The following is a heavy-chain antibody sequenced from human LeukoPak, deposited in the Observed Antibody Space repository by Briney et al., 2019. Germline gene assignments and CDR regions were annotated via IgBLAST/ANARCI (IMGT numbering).Heavy chain of an antibody. CDR1: GYTFTSYD. V-gene: IGHV1-8*01. Sequence: GASVKVSCKASGYTFTSYDINWVRQATGQGLEWMGWMNPNSGNTGYAQKFQGRVTMTRNTSISTAYMELSSLRSEDTAVYYCAILATRRRGIVVVIAFDYWGQGTLVTVSS. D-gene: IGHD3-22*01. CDR2: MNPNSGNT. J-gene: IGHJ4*02. CDR3: AILATRRRGIVVVIAFDY.